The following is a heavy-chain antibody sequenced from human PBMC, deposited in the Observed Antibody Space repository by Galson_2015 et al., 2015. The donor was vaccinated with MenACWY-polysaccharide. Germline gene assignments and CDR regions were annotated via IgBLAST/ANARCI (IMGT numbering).Heavy chain of an antibody. CDR2: IYWDDDK. CDR3: ILRPRRANNYLVP. V-gene: IGHV2-5*02. CDR1: GFSLRTTGLG. J-gene: IGHJ5*02. D-gene: IGHD1-1*01. Sequence: PALVKPTQTLALTCTFSGFSLRTTGLGVGWIRQPPGKAPDWLAVIYWDDDKVYSPSLQSRLTITKDTSRNQVVLSMTNMDPVDTVTYYCILRPRRANNYLVPWGRGSLVAVSS.